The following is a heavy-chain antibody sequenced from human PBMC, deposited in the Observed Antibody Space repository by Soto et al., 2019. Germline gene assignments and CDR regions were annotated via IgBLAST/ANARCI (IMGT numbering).Heavy chain of an antibody. D-gene: IGHD2-2*02. CDR1: GGTFSSYT. CDR2: IIPIFGTA. Sequence: QVQLVQSGAEVKKPGSSVKVSCKASGGTFSSYTISWVRQAPGQGLEWMGGIIPIFGTANYAQKFQGRVTITADKSTSTADMELSSLRSEDTAVYYCARGRVGCSSTSCYTHNWFDPWGQGTLVTVSS. CDR3: ARGRVGCSSTSCYTHNWFDP. J-gene: IGHJ5*02. V-gene: IGHV1-69*06.